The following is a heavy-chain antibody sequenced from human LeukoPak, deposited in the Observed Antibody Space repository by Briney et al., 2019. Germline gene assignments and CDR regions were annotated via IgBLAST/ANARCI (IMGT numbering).Heavy chain of an antibody. D-gene: IGHD6-13*01. CDR3: ARHYFRAAAGTYYFDY. CDR2: IYHSGST. Sequence: RSSETLSLTCAVSGYSISSGYYWGWIRQPPGKGLEWIGSIYHSGSTYYKSSLKSRVTISVDTSENQFSLKLSSVTAADTAVYYCARHYFRAAAGTYYFDYWGQGTLVTVSS. J-gene: IGHJ4*02. CDR1: GYSISSGYY. V-gene: IGHV4-38-2*01.